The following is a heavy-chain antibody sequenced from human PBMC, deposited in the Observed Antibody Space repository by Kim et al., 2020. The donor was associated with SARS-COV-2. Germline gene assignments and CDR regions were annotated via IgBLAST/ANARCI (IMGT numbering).Heavy chain of an antibody. V-gene: IGHV1-46*01. CDR3: ARGPIFGVVRLENFDY. J-gene: IGHJ4*02. CDR2: INPSGGST. CDR1: GYTFTSYY. Sequence: ASVKVSCKASGYTFTSYYMHWVRQAPGQGLEWMGIINPSGGSTSYAQKFQGRVTMTRDTSTSIVYMELSSLRSEDTAVYYCARGPIFGVVRLENFDYWGQGTLVTVSS. D-gene: IGHD3-3*01.